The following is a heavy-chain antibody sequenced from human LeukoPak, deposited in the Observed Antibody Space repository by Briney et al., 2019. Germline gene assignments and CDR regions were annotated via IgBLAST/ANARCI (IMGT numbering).Heavy chain of an antibody. CDR3: ARFPRGFYYDSSGYHYYYMDV. CDR1: GGSISSYY. D-gene: IGHD3-22*01. V-gene: IGHV4-59*01. Sequence: SETLSLTCTVSGGSISSYYWSWIWQPPGKGLEWIGYIYYSGSTNYNPSLKSRVTISVGTSKNQFSLKLSSVTAADTAVYYCARFPRGFYYDSSGYHYYYMDVWGKGTTVTVSS. CDR2: IYYSGST. J-gene: IGHJ6*03.